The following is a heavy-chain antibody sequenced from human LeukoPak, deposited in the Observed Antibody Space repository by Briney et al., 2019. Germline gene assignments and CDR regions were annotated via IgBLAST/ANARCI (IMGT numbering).Heavy chain of an antibody. V-gene: IGHV1-2*06. CDR3: ARAQNYHDRSGYSDDTFDV. D-gene: IGHD3-22*01. J-gene: IGHJ3*01. CDR2: VNPDSGGI. CDR1: GYTFTDNY. Sequence: ASVKVSCKASGYTFTDNYIHWVRQAPGQGLDWMGRVNPDSGGINYAQKFQGRVTMTRDKSINTAFVELRRLRSDDTATYYCARAQNYHDRSGYSDDTFDVWGHGTMITVSS.